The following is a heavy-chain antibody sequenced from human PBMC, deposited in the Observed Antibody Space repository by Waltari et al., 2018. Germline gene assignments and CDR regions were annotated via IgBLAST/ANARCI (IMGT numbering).Heavy chain of an antibody. J-gene: IGHJ4*02. Sequence: QVQLVQSGAEVKKPGSSVKVSCRASGGTFSSYTFSWVRQAPGQGLEWMGRVIPMLGTPNYAQKFHGRVTITADKSTSTAYMELSSLRSEDTAVYYCARDQGYCSGSRCSRSGFDYWGQGTPVTVSS. V-gene: IGHV1-69*08. CDR3: ARDQGYCSGSRCSRSGFDY. CDR2: VIPMLGTP. CDR1: GGTFSSYT. D-gene: IGHD2-15*01.